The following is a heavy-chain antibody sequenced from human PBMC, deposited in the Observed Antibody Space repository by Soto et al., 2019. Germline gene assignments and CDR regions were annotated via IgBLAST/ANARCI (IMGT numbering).Heavy chain of an antibody. CDR1: GYTFTDYW. Sequence: LGESLKISCKGSGYTFTDYWIGWVRQMPGKGLEWMGVIYPGDSDSRYRPSFEGQVTMSADTSISTAYLQWSSLKASDTARYYCVLPLAEYSSSADFWGQGTLVTVSS. J-gene: IGHJ4*02. CDR2: IYPGDSDS. V-gene: IGHV5-51*01. CDR3: VLPLAEYSSSADF. D-gene: IGHD6-6*01.